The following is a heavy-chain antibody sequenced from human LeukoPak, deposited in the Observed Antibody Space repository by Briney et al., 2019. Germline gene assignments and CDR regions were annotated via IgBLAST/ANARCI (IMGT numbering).Heavy chain of an antibody. D-gene: IGHD2-21*02. CDR3: AGPYCGADCP. V-gene: IGHV5-51*01. J-gene: IGHJ5*02. CDR2: IYPADSDT. CDR1: GYRFTTSW. Sequence: GESLKISCKASGYRFTTSWIGWVRQMPGKGLEWMGIIYPADSDTRYSRSFQGQVPISADKSISTAYLPWSSLKASDTAIYYCAGPYCGADCPWGQGTLVTVSS.